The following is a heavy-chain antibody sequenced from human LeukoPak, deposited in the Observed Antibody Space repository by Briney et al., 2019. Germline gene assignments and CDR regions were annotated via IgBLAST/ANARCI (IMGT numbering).Heavy chain of an antibody. CDR1: GYTFTSYY. Sequence: ASVKGSCKASGYTFTSYYMHWVRQAPGQGLEWMGWINPNSGGTNYAQKFQGRVTMTRDTSISTAYMELSRLRSDDTAVYYCARVQRYFDWLLPDDAFDIWGQGTMVTVSS. V-gene: IGHV1-2*02. CDR3: ARVQRYFDWLLPDDAFDI. CDR2: INPNSGGT. J-gene: IGHJ3*02. D-gene: IGHD3-9*01.